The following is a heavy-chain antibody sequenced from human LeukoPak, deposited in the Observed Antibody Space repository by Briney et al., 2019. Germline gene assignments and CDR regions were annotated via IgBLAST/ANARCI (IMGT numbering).Heavy chain of an antibody. CDR1: GFTFSSYW. D-gene: IGHD2-15*01. Sequence: GGSLRLSCAASGFTFSSYWMHWVRQAPGKGLVWVSRISTDGSSTNSADSVKGRLTISRDNAKNTLYLQMNSLRAEDTAVYYCANSLGYCSGGSCYVFDYWGQGTLVTVSS. CDR2: ISTDGSST. V-gene: IGHV3-74*01. CDR3: ANSLGYCSGGSCYVFDY. J-gene: IGHJ4*02.